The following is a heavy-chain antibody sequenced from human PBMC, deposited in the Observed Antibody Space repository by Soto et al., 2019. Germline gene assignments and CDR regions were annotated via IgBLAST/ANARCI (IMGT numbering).Heavy chain of an antibody. Sequence: SETLSLTCAVSGGSISSSNWWSWVRQPPGKGLEWIGEIYHSGSINYNPSLKSRVTISVDKSKNQFSLKLTSVTAADTAVYYCARAPIVVVDTATRGFDYWGRGTLVTVSS. J-gene: IGHJ4*02. CDR2: IYHSGSI. V-gene: IGHV4-4*02. CDR1: GGSISSSNW. D-gene: IGHD2-15*01. CDR3: ARAPIVVVDTATRGFDY.